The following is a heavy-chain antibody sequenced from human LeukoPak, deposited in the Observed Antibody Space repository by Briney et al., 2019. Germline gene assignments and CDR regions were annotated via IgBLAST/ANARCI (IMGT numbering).Heavy chain of an antibody. CDR1: GFTFSSYW. Sequence: GGSLRLSCAASGFTFSSYWMHWVRQAPGKGPVWVSGIKTDGGDTRYADSVKGRFTIPRDNAKNILYLQMNSLRVEDTAVYYCARDLDWLLFDYWGQGTLVTVSS. D-gene: IGHD3-9*01. V-gene: IGHV3-74*01. J-gene: IGHJ4*02. CDR3: ARDLDWLLFDY. CDR2: IKTDGGDT.